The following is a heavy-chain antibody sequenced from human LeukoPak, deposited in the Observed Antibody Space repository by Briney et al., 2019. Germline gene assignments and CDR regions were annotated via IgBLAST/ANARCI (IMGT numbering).Heavy chain of an antibody. CDR3: ARDPQLRFLEWLSVYYYYYGMDV. CDR1: GGSISSSNW. Sequence: SGTLSLTCAVSGGSISSSNWWSWVRQPPGKGLEWIGEIYHSGSTNYNPSLKSRVTISVDKSKNQFSLKLSSVTAADTAVYYCARDPQLRFLEWLSVYYYYYGMDVWGQGTTVTVSS. CDR2: IYHSGST. J-gene: IGHJ6*02. D-gene: IGHD3-3*01. V-gene: IGHV4-4*02.